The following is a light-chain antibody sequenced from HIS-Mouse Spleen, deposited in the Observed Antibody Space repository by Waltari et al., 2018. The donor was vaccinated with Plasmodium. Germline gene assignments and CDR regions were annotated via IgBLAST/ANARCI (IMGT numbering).Light chain of an antibody. CDR3: GTWDSSLSAGVV. CDR2: DNN. CDR1: SSNIGTNY. J-gene: IGLJ2*01. V-gene: IGLV1-51*01. Sequence: QSVLTQPPSVSAAPGQQVTISCSGSSSNIGTNYVSWSQQLPGTAPKLLIYDNNKRPSGIPDRFSGSKSGTSATLGITGLQTGDEADYYCGTWDSSLSAGVVFGGGTKLTVL.